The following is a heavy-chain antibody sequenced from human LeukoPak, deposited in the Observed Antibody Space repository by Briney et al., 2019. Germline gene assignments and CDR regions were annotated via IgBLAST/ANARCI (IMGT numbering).Heavy chain of an antibody. J-gene: IGHJ3*02. V-gene: IGHV4-39*01. CDR2: IYYSGST. CDR1: GGSISSSSYY. Sequence: PSETLSLTCTVSGGSISSSSYYWGWIRQPPGKGLEWIGSIYYSGSTYYNPSLKSRVTISVDTSKNQFSLKLSSVTAADTAVYYCARRPQYPGRYCTNGVCSVGAFDIWGQGTMVTVSS. CDR3: ARRPQYPGRYCTNGVCSVGAFDI. D-gene: IGHD2-8*01.